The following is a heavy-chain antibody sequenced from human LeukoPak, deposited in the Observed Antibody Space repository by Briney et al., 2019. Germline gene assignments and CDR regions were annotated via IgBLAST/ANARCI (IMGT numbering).Heavy chain of an antibody. V-gene: IGHV3-23*01. J-gene: IGHJ4*02. Sequence: GGSLRLSCAASGFTFSSYAMSWVRQVPGKGLEWVSAISGSGGSTYYADSVKGRFTISRDNSKNTLYLQMNSLRAEDTAVYYCAKPLLYYDFWSGYYQSQSSLFDYWGQGTLVTVSS. D-gene: IGHD3-3*01. CDR3: AKPLLYYDFWSGYYQSQSSLFDY. CDR2: ISGSGGST. CDR1: GFTFSSYA.